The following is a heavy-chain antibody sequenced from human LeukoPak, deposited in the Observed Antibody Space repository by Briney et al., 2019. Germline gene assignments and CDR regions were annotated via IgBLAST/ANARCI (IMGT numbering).Heavy chain of an antibody. CDR3: ARDLRGNTMIVVANDAFDI. J-gene: IGHJ3*02. CDR1: GFTFSSYS. D-gene: IGHD3-22*01. V-gene: IGHV3-21*01. Sequence: PGGSLRLSCAASGFTFSSYSMNWVRQAPGKGLEWVSSISSSSSYIYYADSVKGRFTISRDNAKNSLYLQMNSLRAEDTAVYYCARDLRGNTMIVVANDAFDIWGQGTMVTVSS. CDR2: ISSSSSYI.